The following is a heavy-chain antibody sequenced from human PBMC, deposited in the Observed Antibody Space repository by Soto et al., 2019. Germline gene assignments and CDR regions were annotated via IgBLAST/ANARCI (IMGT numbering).Heavy chain of an antibody. D-gene: IGHD3-3*01. V-gene: IGHV3-74*01. CDR3: ARDRGLDEIRFLEWLSPPTKFPQHGMDV. J-gene: IGHJ6*02. CDR1: GFTFSSYW. CDR2: INSDGSST. Sequence: GGSLRLSCAASGFTFSSYWMHWVRQAPGKGLVWVSRINSDGSSTSYADSAKGRFTISRDNAKNTLYLQMNSLRAEDTAVYYCARDRGLDEIRFLEWLSPPTKFPQHGMDVWGQGTTVTVPS.